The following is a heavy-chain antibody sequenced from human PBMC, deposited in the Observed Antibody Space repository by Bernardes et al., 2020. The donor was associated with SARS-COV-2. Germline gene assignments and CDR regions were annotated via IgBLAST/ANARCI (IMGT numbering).Heavy chain of an antibody. D-gene: IGHD2-8*01. J-gene: IGHJ6*02. Sequence: SESLSLTCTASGGSISSSNYYWGWIRQAPGKGREWIGSIYSSGNSYYSPSLQSRVPESVDTSKNQFSLLLSFVTAADTAVYYCAGSSCGIDCSIGGLRSWDSRIDVWGQGITVPVSS. CDR3: AGSSCGIDCSIGGLRSWDSRIDV. CDR2: IYSSGNS. CDR1: GGSISSSNYY. V-gene: IGHV4-39*01.